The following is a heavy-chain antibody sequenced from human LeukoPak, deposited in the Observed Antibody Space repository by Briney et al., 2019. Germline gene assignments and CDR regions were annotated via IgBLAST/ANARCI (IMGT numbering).Heavy chain of an antibody. CDR1: GYTFTGYY. CDR2: ISAYNGNT. CDR3: ARDPRIAAAGLNWYFDL. Sequence: GASVKVSCKASGYTFTGYYMHWVRQAPGQGLEWMGWISAYNGNTNYAQKLQGRVTMTTDTSTSTAYMELRSLRSDDTAVYYCARDPRIAAAGLNWYFDLWGRGTLVTVSS. V-gene: IGHV1-18*04. D-gene: IGHD6-13*01. J-gene: IGHJ2*01.